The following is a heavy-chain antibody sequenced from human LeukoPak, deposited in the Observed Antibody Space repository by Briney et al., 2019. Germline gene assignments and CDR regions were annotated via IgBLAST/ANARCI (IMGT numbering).Heavy chain of an antibody. J-gene: IGHJ4*02. Sequence: ASVKVSCKASGYTFTSYGISWVRQAPGQGLEWMGWISAYNGNTNYAQKLQGRVTMTTDTSTSTAYMELRSLRSDDTAVYYCARATGFGSSIAGARGAPKYYFDYWGQGTLVTVSS. CDR2: ISAYNGNT. D-gene: IGHD6-13*01. V-gene: IGHV1-18*01. CDR3: ARATGFGSSIAGARGAPKYYFDY. CDR1: GYTFTSYG.